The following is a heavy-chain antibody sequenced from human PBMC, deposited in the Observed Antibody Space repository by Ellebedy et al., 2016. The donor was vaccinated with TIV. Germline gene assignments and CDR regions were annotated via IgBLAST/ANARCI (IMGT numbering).Heavy chain of an antibody. CDR3: ARDRGFAVAGTYYFDY. D-gene: IGHD6-19*01. V-gene: IGHV3-74*01. Sequence: GESLKISCAASGFTFSSYWMYWVRQPPGKGLVWVSLINTDGRTTSYADSVKGRFTISRDNAKNSLYLQMNSLRAEDTAVYYCARDRGFAVAGTYYFDYWGQGTLITVSS. CDR2: INTDGRTT. J-gene: IGHJ4*02. CDR1: GFTFSSYW.